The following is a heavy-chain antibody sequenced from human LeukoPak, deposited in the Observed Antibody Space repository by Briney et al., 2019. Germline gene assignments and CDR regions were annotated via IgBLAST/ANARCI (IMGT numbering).Heavy chain of an antibody. Sequence: PSETLSLTCTVSGDSISGFFWSWIRQPPGKGLEWLGYIHYIGNTNYNPSLKSRVTISVDTSKNQFSLKLSSVTAADTAVYYCARGTVTTSLPFDYWGQGTLVTVSS. D-gene: IGHD4-17*01. CDR1: GDSISGFF. V-gene: IGHV4-59*01. CDR2: IHYIGNT. CDR3: ARGTVTTSLPFDY. J-gene: IGHJ4*02.